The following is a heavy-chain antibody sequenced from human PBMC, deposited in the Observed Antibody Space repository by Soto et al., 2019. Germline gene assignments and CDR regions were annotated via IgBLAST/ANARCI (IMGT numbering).Heavy chain of an antibody. D-gene: IGHD5-12*01. CDR3: ARDKVAADYYYYGMDV. J-gene: IGHJ6*02. CDR1: GGSISSGGYY. V-gene: IGHV4-31*03. CDR2: IYYSGST. Sequence: SETLSLTCTVSGGSISSGGYYWSWIRQHPGKGLEWIGYIYYSGSTYYNPSLKSRVTISVDTSKNQFSLKLSSVTAADTAVYYCARDKVAADYYYYGMDVWGQGTTVTVSS.